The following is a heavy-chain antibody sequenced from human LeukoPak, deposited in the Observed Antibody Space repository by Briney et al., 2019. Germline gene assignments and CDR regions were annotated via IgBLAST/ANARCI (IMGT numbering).Heavy chain of an antibody. Sequence: GGSLRLSCAASGLTFSNYWMDWVRQAPGKGLEWVANIKQDGSEKNYVDSVKGRFIISRDNAKNSLYLQMNSLKTEDTALYYCTTENWGSTSWGQGTRVTVSS. CDR3: TTENWGSTS. J-gene: IGHJ5*02. CDR2: IKQDGSEK. V-gene: IGHV3-7*03. CDR1: GLTFSNYW. D-gene: IGHD7-27*01.